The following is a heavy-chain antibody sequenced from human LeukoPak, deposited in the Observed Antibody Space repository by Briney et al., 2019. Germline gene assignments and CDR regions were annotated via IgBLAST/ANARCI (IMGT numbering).Heavy chain of an antibody. D-gene: IGHD3-22*01. V-gene: IGHV3-53*01. CDR2: IYSGGST. CDR1: GFTFSNSE. J-gene: IGHJ4*02. CDR3: ARYFYDSSGYPYYFDY. Sequence: PGGSLRLSCAASGFTFSNSEMNWVRQAPGKGLEWVSVIYSGGSTYYADSVKGRFTISRDNSKNTLYLQMNSLRAEDTAVYYCARYFYDSSGYPYYFDYWGQGTLVTVSS.